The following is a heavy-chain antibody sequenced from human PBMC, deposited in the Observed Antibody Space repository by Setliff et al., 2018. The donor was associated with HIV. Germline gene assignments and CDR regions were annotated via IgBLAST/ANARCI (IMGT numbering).Heavy chain of an antibody. Sequence: KPSETLSLTCSVSGGSISSGTYYWSWIRQLPGKGLEWIGYIYYSGSTYYNPSLKSRVTISLDTSKNHYSLNLTSVTAADTAVYYCARAAWDYYDTTLLGGSFDPWGQGTLVTVS. V-gene: IGHV4-31*03. CDR2: IYYSGST. CDR3: ARAAWDYYDTTLLGGSFDP. D-gene: IGHD3-22*01. CDR1: GGSISSGTYY. J-gene: IGHJ5*02.